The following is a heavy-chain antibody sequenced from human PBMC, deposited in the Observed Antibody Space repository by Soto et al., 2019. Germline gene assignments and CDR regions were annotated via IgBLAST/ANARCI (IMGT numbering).Heavy chain of an antibody. V-gene: IGHV2-5*01. CDR2: IYWNDDK. J-gene: IGHJ4*02. Sequence: QITLKESGPTLVKPTQTLTLTCTFSGFSLSTSGVGVGWIRQPPGKALEWLALIYWNDDKRYSPSLKSGLTITKDTSKNQVVLTMTNMDPVDTATYYCAHRRPLPGSGSYYTYFDYWGQGTLVTVSS. CDR1: GFSLSTSGVG. D-gene: IGHD3-10*01. CDR3: AHRRPLPGSGSYYTYFDY.